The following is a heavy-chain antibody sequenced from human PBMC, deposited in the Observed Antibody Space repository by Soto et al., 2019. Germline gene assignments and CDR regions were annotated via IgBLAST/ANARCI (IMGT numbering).Heavy chain of an antibody. J-gene: IGHJ5*01. CDR1: GFTFSSNG. D-gene: IGHD3-22*01. CDR2: VAYDGSKT. CDR3: SRWVGGSMYDNSGKYDS. Sequence: QVQLVESGGGVVEPGRSLRLTCAASGFTFSSNGMHWVRQAPGKGLEWVALVAYDGSKTSYGDSVRGRFTISRDNSENTLYLQMNSLRAEDTAVYYCSRWVGGSMYDNSGKYDSWGQGTLVTVSS. V-gene: IGHV3-30*03.